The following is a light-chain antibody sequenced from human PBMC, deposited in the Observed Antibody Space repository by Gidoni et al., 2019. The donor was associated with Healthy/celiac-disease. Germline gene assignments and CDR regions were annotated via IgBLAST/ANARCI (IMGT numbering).Light chain of an antibody. CDR3: QQSYSTPRT. CDR2: AAS. V-gene: IGKV1-39*01. Sequence: DIHMTQSPSSLSASVGDRVTITCRARQSISSYLNWYQQKPGKAPKLLIYAASSWQSGVPARFSGSGSGTDFTLTISSLQPEDFATYYCQQSYSTPRTFGQGTKVEIK. CDR1: QSISSY. J-gene: IGKJ1*01.